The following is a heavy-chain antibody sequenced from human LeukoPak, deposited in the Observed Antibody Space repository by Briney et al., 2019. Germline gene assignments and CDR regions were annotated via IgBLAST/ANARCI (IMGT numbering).Heavy chain of an antibody. CDR3: ARQDSSGWYGLDFDY. CDR2: IYYGGST. V-gene: IGHV4-59*08. J-gene: IGHJ4*02. Sequence: SETLSLTCTVSGGSISSYYWSWIRQPPGKGLEWIGYIYYGGSTNYNPSLKSRVTISVDTSKNQFSLKLSSVTAADTAVYYCARQDSSGWYGLDFDYWGQGTLVTVSS. D-gene: IGHD6-19*01. CDR1: GGSISSYY.